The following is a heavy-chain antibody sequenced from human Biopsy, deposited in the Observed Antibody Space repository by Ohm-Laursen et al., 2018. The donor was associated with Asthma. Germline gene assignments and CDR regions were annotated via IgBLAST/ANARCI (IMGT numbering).Heavy chain of an antibody. CDR2: SDHRGNT. CDR1: GLSASAYY. J-gene: IGHJ6*02. Sequence: SGTLSFTCSMYGLSASAYYWTWIRQTPGKGLEWIGESDHRGNTNTNATLKSRVTISKTKSANEFSLKMKSVTAADTAIYYCARGPEWSGLDIWGQGTTVTVSS. CDR3: ARGPEWSGLDI. D-gene: IGHD3-3*01. V-gene: IGHV4-34*01.